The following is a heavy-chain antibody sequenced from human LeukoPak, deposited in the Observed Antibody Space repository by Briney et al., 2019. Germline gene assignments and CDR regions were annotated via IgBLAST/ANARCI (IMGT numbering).Heavy chain of an antibody. D-gene: IGHD2/OR15-2a*01. V-gene: IGHV1-2*02. CDR3: ARDLSYYYYYMDV. Sequence: ASLKVSSKASGYTFTGYYMHWVREAPGQGLEWRGWINPNSGGTNYAQKFQGRVTMTRDTSISTAYMELSRLRSDDTAVYYCARDLSYYYYYMDVWGKGTTVTVSS. CDR1: GYTFTGYY. J-gene: IGHJ6*03. CDR2: INPNSGGT.